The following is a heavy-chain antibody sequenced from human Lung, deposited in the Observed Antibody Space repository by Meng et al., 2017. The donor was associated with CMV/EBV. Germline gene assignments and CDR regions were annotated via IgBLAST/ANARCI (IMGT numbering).Heavy chain of an antibody. CDR3: VHTDGSARVDP. D-gene: IGHD3-10*01. CDR1: GFSLSTFGVA. V-gene: IGHV2-5*02. J-gene: IGHJ5*02. Sequence: QITLKESGPTLVKPTQTLTLTCTFSGFSLSTFGVAVGWIRQPPGKALEWLALIYWDDDKRCRPSLKSRLTITKDTSKNKVVLSMTNMDPEDTGTYYCVHTDGSARVDPWGKGILSSVSS. CDR2: IYWDDDK.